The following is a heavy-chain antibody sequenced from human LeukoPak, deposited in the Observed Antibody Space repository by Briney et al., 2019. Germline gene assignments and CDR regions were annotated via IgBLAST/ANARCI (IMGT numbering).Heavy chain of an antibody. Sequence: GGSLRLSCEASGFTFDDYGMTWVRQVPGKGLEWISSINWNGGTTSYADPVKGRFTISRDNDKNSLYLQMNRLRAEDTALYYCARGGYRQLAYFDYWGQGALVTVSS. CDR1: GFTFDDYG. D-gene: IGHD3-16*02. CDR2: INWNGGTT. CDR3: ARGGYRQLAYFDY. V-gene: IGHV3-20*04. J-gene: IGHJ4*02.